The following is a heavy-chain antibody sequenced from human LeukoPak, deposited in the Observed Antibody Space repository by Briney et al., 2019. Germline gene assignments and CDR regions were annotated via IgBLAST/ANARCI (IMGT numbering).Heavy chain of an antibody. D-gene: IGHD2-15*01. Sequence: GGSLRLSCAASGFTFSSYAMHWVRQAPGKGLEWVSAISGSGGSTYYAASVKGRFTISRDNSKNTLYLQMNSLGAEDTAVYYCAKAPGRYCSGGSCYVLYFDYWGQGTLVTVSS. V-gene: IGHV3-23*01. CDR3: AKAPGRYCSGGSCYVLYFDY. CDR1: GFTFSSYA. J-gene: IGHJ4*02. CDR2: ISGSGGST.